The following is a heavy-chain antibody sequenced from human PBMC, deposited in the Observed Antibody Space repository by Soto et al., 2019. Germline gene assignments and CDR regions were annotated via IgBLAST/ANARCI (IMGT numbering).Heavy chain of an antibody. CDR1: GFAFGDSA. CDR3: TKDSSQHSAYDSRAARY. D-gene: IGHD5-12*01. J-gene: IGHJ4*02. Sequence: GGSLRLSCTASGFAFGDSAMNWIRQAPGKGLEWVGFIRGKAYGGTTEYAASVKGRFTISRDDSKSIAYLQMNSLKTEDTAVYYCTKDSSQHSAYDSRAARYWGQGILVTVSS. CDR2: IRGKAYGGTT. V-gene: IGHV3-49*03.